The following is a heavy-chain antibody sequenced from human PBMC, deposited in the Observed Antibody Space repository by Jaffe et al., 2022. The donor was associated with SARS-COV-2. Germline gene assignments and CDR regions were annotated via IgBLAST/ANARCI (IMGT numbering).Heavy chain of an antibody. CDR2: ISSSSSTI. Sequence: EVQLVESGGGLVQPGGSLRLSCAASGFTFSSYSMNWVRQAPGKGLEWVSYISSSSSTIYYADSVKGRFTISRDNAKNSLYLQMNSLRDEDTAVYYCARGSNRITMVRGVISYYGMDVWGQGTTVTVSS. CDR1: GFTFSSYS. CDR3: ARGSNRITMVRGVISYYGMDV. J-gene: IGHJ6*02. V-gene: IGHV3-48*02. D-gene: IGHD3-10*01.